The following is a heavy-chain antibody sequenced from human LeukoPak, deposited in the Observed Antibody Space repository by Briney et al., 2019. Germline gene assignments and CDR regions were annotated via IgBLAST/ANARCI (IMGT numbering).Heavy chain of an antibody. CDR1: GGTFSSYA. CDR2: IIPILGIA. V-gene: IGHV1-69*04. D-gene: IGHD1-1*01. Sequence: ASVKVSRKASGGTFSSYAISWVRQAPGQGLEWMGRIIPILGIANYAQKFQGRVTITADKSTSTAYMELSSLRSEDTAVYYCARDRGGTGTLDYWGQGTLVTVSS. J-gene: IGHJ4*02. CDR3: ARDRGGTGTLDY.